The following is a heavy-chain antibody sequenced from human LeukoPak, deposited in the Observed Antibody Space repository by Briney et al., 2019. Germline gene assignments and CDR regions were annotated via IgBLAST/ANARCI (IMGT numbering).Heavy chain of an antibody. CDR2: MNPNSGNT. Sequence: AASVKVSCKASGYTFTSYDINWVRQATGQGLEWMGWMNPNSGNTGYAQKFQGRVTMTRNTSISTAYMELSSLRSEDTAVYYCARDDPVTYYYGMDVWGQGTTVTVSS. D-gene: IGHD5-18*01. CDR3: ARDDPVTYYYGMDV. CDR1: GYTFTSYD. V-gene: IGHV1-8*01. J-gene: IGHJ6*02.